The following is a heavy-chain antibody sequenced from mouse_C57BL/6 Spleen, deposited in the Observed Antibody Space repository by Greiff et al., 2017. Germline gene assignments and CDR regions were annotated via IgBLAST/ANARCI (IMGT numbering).Heavy chain of an antibody. D-gene: IGHD2-4*01. CDR2: IHPNSGST. Sequence: QVQLQQPGAELVKPGASVKLSCKASGYTFTSYWMHWVKQRPGQGLEWIGMIHPNSGSTNYNEKFKSKATLTVDKSSSTAYMQLSSLTSEDSAVYYCARWGDYDWYVDVWGTGTTGTVSS. V-gene: IGHV1-64*01. CDR3: ARWGDYDWYVDV. J-gene: IGHJ1*03. CDR1: GYTFTSYW.